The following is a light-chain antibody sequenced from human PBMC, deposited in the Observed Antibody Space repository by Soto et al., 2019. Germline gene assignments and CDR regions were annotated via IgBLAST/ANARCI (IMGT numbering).Light chain of an antibody. CDR2: ETS. CDR1: QSVDSSY. J-gene: IGKJ4*01. Sequence: EVVLTQSHGALSLAPGERATLSCRASQSVDSSYFAWYQQRPGQAPRLLIYETSSRATGIPDRFSGSGSGTDFTLTVSRLEPEDFAVYFCQQYGSYPLTFGGGTKVEIK. CDR3: QQYGSYPLT. V-gene: IGKV3-20*01.